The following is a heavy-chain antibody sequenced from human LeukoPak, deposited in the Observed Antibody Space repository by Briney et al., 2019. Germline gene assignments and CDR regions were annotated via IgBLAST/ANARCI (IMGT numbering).Heavy chain of an antibody. Sequence: GGSLRLSCAASGFTFDDYAMHWVRQAPGKGLEWVSGISWNSGSIGYADSVKGRFTISRDNAKNSLYLQMNSLRAEDTALYYCAKDTRKLADDAFDIWGQGTMVTVSS. D-gene: IGHD2-21*01. V-gene: IGHV3-9*01. CDR1: GFTFDDYA. CDR2: ISWNSGSI. CDR3: AKDTRKLADDAFDI. J-gene: IGHJ3*02.